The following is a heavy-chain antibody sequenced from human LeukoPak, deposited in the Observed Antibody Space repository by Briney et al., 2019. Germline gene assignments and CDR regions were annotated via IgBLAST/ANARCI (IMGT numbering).Heavy chain of an antibody. CDR2: ISGSGGST. CDR3: AKVPTWMQALYFDY. D-gene: IGHD5-12*01. V-gene: IGHV3-23*01. J-gene: IGHJ4*02. CDR1: GFTFSSYA. Sequence: PGGSLRLSCAASGFTFSSYAMSWVRQAPGKRLEWVSAISGSGGSTYYADSVKGRFTISRDNSKNTLYLQMNSLRAEDTAVYYCAKVPTWMQALYFDYWGQGTLVTVSS.